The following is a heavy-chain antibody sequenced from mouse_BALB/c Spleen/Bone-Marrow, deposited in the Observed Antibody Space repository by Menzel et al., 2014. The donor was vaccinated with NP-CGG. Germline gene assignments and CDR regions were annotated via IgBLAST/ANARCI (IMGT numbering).Heavy chain of an antibody. CDR3: TRGGSSPYYFDY. CDR2: IYPSDSYT. J-gene: IGHJ2*01. D-gene: IGHD1-1*01. V-gene: IGHV1-69*02. CDR1: GYTFTSYW. Sequence: QVQLQQSGAELVRPGASVKLSCKASGYTFTSYWMNWVKQRPGQGLEWIGNIYPSDSYTNYNQKFKDKATLTVDKSSTTAYMQLSSPTSEDSAVYYCTRGGSSPYYFDYWGQGTTLTVSS.